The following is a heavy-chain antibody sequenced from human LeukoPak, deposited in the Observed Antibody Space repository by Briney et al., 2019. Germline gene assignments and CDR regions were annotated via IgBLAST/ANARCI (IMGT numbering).Heavy chain of an antibody. CDR2: IYHSGST. V-gene: IGHV4-30-2*01. Sequence: PSETLSLTCAVSGGSISSGGYSWSWIRQPPGKGLEWIGYIYHSGSTYYNPSLKSRVTISVDRSKNQFSLKLSSVTAADTAVYYCARGYYDSSGYLSHWYFDLWGRGTLVTVSS. CDR3: ARGYYDSSGYLSHWYFDL. J-gene: IGHJ2*01. D-gene: IGHD3-22*01. CDR1: GGSISSGGYS.